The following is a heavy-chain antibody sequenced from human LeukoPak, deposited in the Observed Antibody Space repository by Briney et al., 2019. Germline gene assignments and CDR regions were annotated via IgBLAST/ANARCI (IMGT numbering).Heavy chain of an antibody. D-gene: IGHD3-22*01. J-gene: IGHJ6*03. V-gene: IGHV3-20*04. CDR2: INWNGGST. CDR1: GFTFDDYG. Sequence: GGSLRLSCAASGFTFDDYGMNWVRQPPGKGLEWVCNINWNGGSTSYADSLKGRLTISRDNAKSSLYLQMNSLRAEDTAVNYCARAKNYYDGSGWVYYMDVWGKGTTVTISS. CDR3: ARAKNYYDGSGWVYYMDV.